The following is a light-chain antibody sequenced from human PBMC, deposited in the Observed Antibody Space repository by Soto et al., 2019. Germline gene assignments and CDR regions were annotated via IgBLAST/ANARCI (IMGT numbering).Light chain of an antibody. V-gene: IGKV3-11*01. Sequence: EIVLTQSPATLSLSPGERATLSCRASTSVSSYLAWYQQKPGQAPRLLIYDASNRATGIPARFSGSGSGTDFTLTISSLEPEDFAVYYCQQRSNCPPWTFGQGTKVEIK. CDR2: DAS. CDR1: TSVSSY. J-gene: IGKJ1*01. CDR3: QQRSNCPPWT.